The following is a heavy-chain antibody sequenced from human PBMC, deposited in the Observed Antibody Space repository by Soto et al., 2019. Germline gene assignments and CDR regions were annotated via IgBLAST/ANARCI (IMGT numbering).Heavy chain of an antibody. V-gene: IGHV4-39*01. CDR1: GGFIDKSNYY. J-gene: IGHJ4*02. CDR3: ARHFVAVVIKGWGY. D-gene: IGHD3-10*01. CDR2: TYYNGNA. Sequence: PETLSLTCNVSGGFIDKSNYYWDWLRQPPGKGLEWIGTTYYNGNAYYNPSLKSRVSMSVDTSKNQFSLKLVSVTAADTAVYYCARHFVAVVIKGWGYWGQGTLVTVS.